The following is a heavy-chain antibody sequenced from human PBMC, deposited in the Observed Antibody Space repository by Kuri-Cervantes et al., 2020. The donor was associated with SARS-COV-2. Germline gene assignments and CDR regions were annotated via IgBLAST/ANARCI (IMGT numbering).Heavy chain of an antibody. CDR1: GYTFTSYG. V-gene: IGHV1-18*01. Sequence: SVKVSCKASGYTFTSYGISWVRQAPGQGLEWMGWISAYNGNTNYAQKLQGRVTMTTDTSTSTAYMELRSLRSDDTAVYYCARDRSPLMVEHDAFDIWGQGTMVTVSS. D-gene: IGHD2-8*01. CDR2: ISAYNGNT. J-gene: IGHJ3*02. CDR3: ARDRSPLMVEHDAFDI.